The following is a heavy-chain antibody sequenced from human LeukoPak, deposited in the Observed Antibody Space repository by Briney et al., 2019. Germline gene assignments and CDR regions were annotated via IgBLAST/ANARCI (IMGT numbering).Heavy chain of an antibody. V-gene: IGHV3-15*01. Sequence: GGSLPLCFAASGLIFNKAWMNGVRQAPGKGGGGVSRIKSNNDGGPPDYASPVEGRFIISTDDSKNTIYLQMNRLIIDDTAIYYCTPVMVEDRGFWGQGTLVTVSS. CDR1: GLIFNKAW. J-gene: IGHJ4*02. D-gene: IGHD2-21*01. CDR2: IKSNNDGGPP. CDR3: TPVMVEDRGF.